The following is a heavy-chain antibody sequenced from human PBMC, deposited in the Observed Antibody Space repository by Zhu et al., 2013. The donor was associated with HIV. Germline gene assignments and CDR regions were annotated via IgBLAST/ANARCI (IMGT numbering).Heavy chain of an antibody. V-gene: IGHV3-7*01. CDR2: IRQDGGEE. CDR3: VRGAGWLLES. J-gene: IGHJ4*02. Sequence: EVQLVESGGGLVQPGGSLRLSCSASGFTLSNYWMNWVRQAPGKGPEWVAIIRQDGGEEFYADSVKGRFTISRDNAKNSLYLQLSSLRTDDTALYYCVRGAGWLLESWGQGTLVTVSS. D-gene: IGHD6-19*01. CDR1: GFTLSNYW.